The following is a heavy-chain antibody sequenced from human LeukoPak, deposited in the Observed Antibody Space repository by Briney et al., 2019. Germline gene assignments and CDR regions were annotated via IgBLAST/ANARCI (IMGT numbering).Heavy chain of an antibody. CDR2: IIPIFGTA. Sequence: SVKVSCKASGGTFSSYAVSWVRQAPGQGLEWMGRIIPIFGTANYAQKFQGRVTITTDESTSTAYMELSSLRSEDTAVYYCASQYSSGPFDYWGQGTLVTVSS. V-gene: IGHV1-69*05. CDR3: ASQYSSGPFDY. J-gene: IGHJ4*02. CDR1: GGTFSSYA. D-gene: IGHD6-19*01.